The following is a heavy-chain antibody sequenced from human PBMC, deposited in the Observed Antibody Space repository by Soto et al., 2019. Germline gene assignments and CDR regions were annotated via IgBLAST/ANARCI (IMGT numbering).Heavy chain of an antibody. CDR1: GFTFSSYA. Sequence: LRLSCAASGFTFSSYAMHWVRQAPGKGLEWVAVISYDGSNKYYADSVKGRFTISRDNSKNTLYLQMNSLRAEDTAVYYCARDQVGYSSSWYGYNWFDPWGQGTLVTVSS. D-gene: IGHD6-13*01. CDR3: ARDQVGYSSSWYGYNWFDP. V-gene: IGHV3-30-3*01. CDR2: ISYDGSNK. J-gene: IGHJ5*02.